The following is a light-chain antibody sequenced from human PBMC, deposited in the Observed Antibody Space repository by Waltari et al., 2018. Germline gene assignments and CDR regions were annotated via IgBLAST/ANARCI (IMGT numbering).Light chain of an antibody. CDR2: ELS. CDR3: SSYAGSNSVV. CDR1: SSDVGGYNY. Sequence: QSALTQPPSASGSPGQSVTISCTGTSSDVGGYNYVSWYQQLPGKAPKPIIYELSKRPSGVPDRFSASKSGNTASLTVSGLQAEDEADYYCSSYAGSNSVVFGGGTKLTVL. V-gene: IGLV2-8*01. J-gene: IGLJ2*01.